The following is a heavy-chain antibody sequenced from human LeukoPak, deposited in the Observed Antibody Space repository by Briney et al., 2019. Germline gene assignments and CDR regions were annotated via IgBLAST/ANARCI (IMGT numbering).Heavy chain of an antibody. Sequence: GGSLRLFCAASGFTFSTYAMHWVRQAPGKGLEYVSAISSNGASTYYTNSVKGRFTISRDNSKNTLYLQMGSLRTEDLAVYYCARGGRGDAGDYWGQGTLVTVSS. J-gene: IGHJ4*02. CDR2: ISSNGAST. CDR1: GFTFSTYA. V-gene: IGHV3-64*01. D-gene: IGHD4-17*01. CDR3: ARGGRGDAGDY.